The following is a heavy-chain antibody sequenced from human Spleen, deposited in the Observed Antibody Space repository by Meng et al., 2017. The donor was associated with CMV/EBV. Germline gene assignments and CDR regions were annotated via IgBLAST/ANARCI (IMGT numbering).Heavy chain of an antibody. CDR3: AKDHSKGFGELRLDP. CDR2: ISGSGSNT. CDR1: GFTFSSYW. J-gene: IGHJ5*02. Sequence: GESLKISCAASGFTFSSYWMSWVRQAPGKGLEWVSSISGSGSNTYYTDSVKGRFTISRDNSKNMLYLQMNSLRAEDTAVYYCAKDHSKGFGELRLDPWGQGTLVTVSS. D-gene: IGHD3-10*01. V-gene: IGHV3-23*01.